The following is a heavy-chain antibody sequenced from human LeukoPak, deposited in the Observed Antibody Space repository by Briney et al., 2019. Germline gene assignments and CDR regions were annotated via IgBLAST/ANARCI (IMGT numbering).Heavy chain of an antibody. D-gene: IGHD2-15*01. CDR2: INHMGST. V-gene: IGHV4-34*01. CDR1: GGSFSSYY. J-gene: IGHJ6*03. Sequence: SETLSLTCAVSGGSFSSYYWSWVRQPPGKGLEWIGEINHMGSTNYNPWLKSRVTISVDTSKNQCALKLSSVTAADTAVYYCARGIPRYCSGGSCYSGDYYYYYYMDVWGKGTTVTVSS. CDR3: ARGIPRYCSGGSCYSGDYYYYYYMDV.